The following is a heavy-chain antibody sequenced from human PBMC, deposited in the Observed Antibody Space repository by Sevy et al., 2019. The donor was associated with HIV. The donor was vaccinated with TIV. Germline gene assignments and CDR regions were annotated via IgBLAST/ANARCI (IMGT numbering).Heavy chain of an antibody. CDR2: ISWDGGST. J-gene: IGHJ6*02. V-gene: IGHV3-43*01. CDR3: AKDIDAGYSSSWPSYYYYGMDV. Sequence: GGSLRLSCAASGFTFDDYTMHWVRQAPGKGLEWVSLISWDGGSTYYADSVKGRFTISRDNSKNSLYLQMNSLRTEDTVLYYCAKDIDAGYSSSWPSYYYYGMDVWGQGTTVTVSS. D-gene: IGHD6-13*01. CDR1: GFTFDDYT.